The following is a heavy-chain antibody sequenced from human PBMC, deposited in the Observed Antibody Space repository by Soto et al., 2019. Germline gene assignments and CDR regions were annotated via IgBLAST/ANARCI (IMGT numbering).Heavy chain of an antibody. CDR2: ISGSGDST. D-gene: IGHD6-19*01. Sequence: PGGSLRLSCAASGFTFSSYAMSRVRQAPGKGLEWVSGISGSGDSTYYADSVKGRFTISRDNSKNTLYLQMNSPRAEDTAVYYCAKGVPGIAVAGTGYFQHWGQGTLVTSPQ. CDR3: AKGVPGIAVAGTGYFQH. CDR1: GFTFSSYA. J-gene: IGHJ1*01. V-gene: IGHV3-23*01.